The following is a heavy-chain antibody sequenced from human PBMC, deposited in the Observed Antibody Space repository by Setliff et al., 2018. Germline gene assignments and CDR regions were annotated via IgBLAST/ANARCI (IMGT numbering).Heavy chain of an antibody. CDR2: IRFDGRKQ. CDR3: ARDGVFYAMDF. V-gene: IGHV3-30*02. J-gene: IGHJ6*02. CDR1: GFNFSSFG. Sequence: GGSLRLSCAASGFNFSSFGMHWVRQTPGKGLEWIGHIRFDGRKQNYADSVTGRFTISRDNAKNSLYLQMNSLRAEDSAVYYCARDGVFYAMDFWGQGTTVTVSS. D-gene: IGHD3-10*01.